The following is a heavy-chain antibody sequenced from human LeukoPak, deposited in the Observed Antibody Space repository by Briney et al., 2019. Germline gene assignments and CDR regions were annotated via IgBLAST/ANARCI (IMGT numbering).Heavy chain of an antibody. J-gene: IGHJ4*02. CDR3: ARTTYSGSKIEY. CDR2: IKSDGSNT. Sequence: GGSLRLSCAASGFTFSTYSMHWVRQAPGKGLVWVSRIKSDGSNTAYADSVKGRFTISRDNAKNTLYLQANSLRAEDTAVYFCARTTYSGSKIEYWGQGALVTVSS. CDR1: GFTFSTYS. D-gene: IGHD5-12*01. V-gene: IGHV3-74*01.